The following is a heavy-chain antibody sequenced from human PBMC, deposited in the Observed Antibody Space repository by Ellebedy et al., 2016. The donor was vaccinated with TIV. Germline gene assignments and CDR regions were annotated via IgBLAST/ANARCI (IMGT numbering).Heavy chain of an antibody. D-gene: IGHD2-15*01. V-gene: IGHV4-59*04. Sequence: SETLSLTXTVSGGSISSYYWSWIRQPPGKGLEWIGSIYHSGSTYYNPSLKSRVTISVDTSKNQFSLILSSVTAADTAVYYCALTAGYCSGGSCYFSSGAFDIWGQGTMVTVSS. CDR3: ALTAGYCSGGSCYFSSGAFDI. CDR1: GGSISSYY. J-gene: IGHJ3*02. CDR2: IYHSGST.